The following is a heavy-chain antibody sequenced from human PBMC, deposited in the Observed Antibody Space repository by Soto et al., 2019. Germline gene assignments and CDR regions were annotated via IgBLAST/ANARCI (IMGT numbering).Heavy chain of an antibody. CDR1: GDTLTELS. Sequence: ASVKVSCKVSGDTLTELSMHWVRQAPGKGLEWMGGFDPEDGETIYAQKFQGRVTMTEDTSTDTAYMELSSLRSEDTAVYYCATGVGAARPPTRYWGQGTLVTVSS. V-gene: IGHV1-24*01. J-gene: IGHJ4*02. CDR2: FDPEDGET. D-gene: IGHD6-6*01. CDR3: ATGVGAARPPTRY.